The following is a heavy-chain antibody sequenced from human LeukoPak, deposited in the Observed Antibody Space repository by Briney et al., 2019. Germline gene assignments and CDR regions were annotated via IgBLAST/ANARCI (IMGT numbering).Heavy chain of an antibody. CDR2: IIPIFGTA. V-gene: IGHV1-69*13. D-gene: IGHD3-3*01. Sequence: SVKVSCKASGYTFTSYYMHWVRQAPGQGLEWMGGIIPIFGTANYAQKFQGRVTITADESTSTAYMELSSLRSEDTAVYYCARDVGPMPYYDFWSGDNWFDPWGQGTLVTVSS. CDR3: ARDVGPMPYYDFWSGDNWFDP. CDR1: GYTFTSYY. J-gene: IGHJ5*02.